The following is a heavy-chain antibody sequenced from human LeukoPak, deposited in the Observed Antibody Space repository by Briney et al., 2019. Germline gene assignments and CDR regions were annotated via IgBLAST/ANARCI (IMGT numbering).Heavy chain of an antibody. J-gene: IGHJ4*02. CDR2: IYYSGST. Sequence: PSETLSLTCTVSGGSISSSSYYWGWIRQPPGKGLEWIGSIYYSGSTYYNPSLKSRVTISVDTSKDQFSLKLSSVTAADTAVYYCARDGESRGFDYWGQGTLVTVSS. V-gene: IGHV4-39*07. D-gene: IGHD3-10*01. CDR1: GGSISSSSYY. CDR3: ARDGESRGFDY.